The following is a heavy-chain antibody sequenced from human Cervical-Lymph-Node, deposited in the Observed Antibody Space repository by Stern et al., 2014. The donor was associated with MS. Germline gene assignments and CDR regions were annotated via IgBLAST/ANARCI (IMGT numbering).Heavy chain of an antibody. CDR1: GGSFNNHA. V-gene: IGHV1-69*01. CDR3: AKGRGSYWFFDL. CDR2: IIPIFGAP. D-gene: IGHD1-26*01. Sequence: VQLVESGGEVKKPGSSVKVSCMASGGSFNNHAVSWVRQAPGPGLEWMGGIIPIFGAPYYAQKCQGRVTITADESTSTVYMEFSSLRSEDTAMYYCAKGRGSYWFFDLWGRGTLVIVSS. J-gene: IGHJ2*01.